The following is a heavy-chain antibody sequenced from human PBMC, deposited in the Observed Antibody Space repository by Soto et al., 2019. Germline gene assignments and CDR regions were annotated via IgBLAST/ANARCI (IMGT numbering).Heavy chain of an antibody. Sequence: SETLSLTCTVSGGSISSYYWSWIRQPPGKGLEWIGYIYYSGSTNYNPSLKSRVTISVDTSRNQFSLKLSSVTAADTAVYYCARSDFWSGPRQNWFDPWGQGTLVTVS. V-gene: IGHV4-59*12. D-gene: IGHD3-3*01. CDR3: ARSDFWSGPRQNWFDP. J-gene: IGHJ5*02. CDR1: GGSISSYY. CDR2: IYYSGST.